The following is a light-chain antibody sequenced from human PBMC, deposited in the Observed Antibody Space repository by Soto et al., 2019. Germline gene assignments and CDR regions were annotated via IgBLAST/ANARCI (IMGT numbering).Light chain of an antibody. CDR3: QQYNNWPWT. CDR2: GTS. V-gene: IGKV3D-15*01. Sequence: IVMTQSPATVSVSLWERATLSCRASQSVSSNLAWYRQKPGQAPSLLIYGTSTRATGIPARFSGSGSGTEFTLTISSLQSEDFAVYYCQQYNNWPWTFGQGTKVDIK. CDR1: QSVSSN. J-gene: IGKJ1*01.